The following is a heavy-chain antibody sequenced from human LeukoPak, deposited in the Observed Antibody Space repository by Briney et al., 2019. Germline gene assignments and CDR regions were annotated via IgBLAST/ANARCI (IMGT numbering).Heavy chain of an antibody. CDR1: GFTVSSNY. J-gene: IGHJ4*02. V-gene: IGHV3-66*01. D-gene: IGHD3-22*01. CDR3: ARASSGYYWDFDY. CDR2: IYSGGGT. Sequence: GGSLRLSCAASGFTVSSNYMSWVRQAPGKGLEWVSVIYSGGGTYYADSVKGRFTISRDNSKNTLYLQMNSLRAEDTAVYYCARASSGYYWDFDYWGQGALVTVSS.